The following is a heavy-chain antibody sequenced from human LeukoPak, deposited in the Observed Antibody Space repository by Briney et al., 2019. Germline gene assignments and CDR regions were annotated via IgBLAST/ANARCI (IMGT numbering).Heavy chain of an antibody. J-gene: IGHJ6*02. CDR3: ARDLSEGYCSSTSCPNYYYGMDV. Sequence: PGGSLRLSSAASGFTFSDYYMSWIRQAPGKGLEWVSYISSSGSTIYYADSVKGRFTISRDNAKNSLYLQMNSLRAEDTAVYYCARDLSEGYCSSTSCPNYYYGMDVWGQGTTVTVSS. V-gene: IGHV3-11*01. CDR2: ISSSGSTI. D-gene: IGHD2-2*01. CDR1: GFTFSDYY.